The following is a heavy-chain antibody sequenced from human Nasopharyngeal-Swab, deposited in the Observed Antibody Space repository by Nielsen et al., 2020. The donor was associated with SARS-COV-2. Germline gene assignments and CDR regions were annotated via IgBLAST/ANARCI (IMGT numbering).Heavy chain of an antibody. CDR3: ARYDVFRSSLDY. J-gene: IGHJ4*02. CDR1: GFTVSNTY. V-gene: IGHV3-53*01. CDR2: IFSSGFT. D-gene: IGHD3-16*01. Sequence: GGSLRLSCVASGFTVSNTYMSWVRQAPGKGLEWVSVIFSSGFTNYADSVKGRFTISRDNSKNTVSFQMNRLRVEDTAVYYCARYDVFRSSLDYWGQGTLVTVSS.